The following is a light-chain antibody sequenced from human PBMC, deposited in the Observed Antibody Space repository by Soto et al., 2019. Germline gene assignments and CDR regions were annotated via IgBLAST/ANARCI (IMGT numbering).Light chain of an antibody. CDR2: GAS. V-gene: IGKV3-20*01. J-gene: IGKJ1*01. Sequence: EIVMTQSPATLSLSPGDRATLSCRASQSVSTYLAWYQQIPGQAPRLLIYGASSRATGIPDRFSGSGSGTDFTLTISRLEPEDFAVYYCQQYGTSPRTFGQGTKVDIK. CDR3: QQYGTSPRT. CDR1: QSVSTY.